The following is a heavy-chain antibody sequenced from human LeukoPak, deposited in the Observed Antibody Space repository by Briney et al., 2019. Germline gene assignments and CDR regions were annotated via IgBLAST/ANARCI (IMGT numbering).Heavy chain of an antibody. CDR1: GGSISSYY. D-gene: IGHD3-10*01. Sequence: SSETLSLTCTVSGGSISSYYWSWLRQPPGKGLEWIGYIYYSGSTNYNPSLKSPVTISVDTSKNQFSLKLSSVTAADTAVYYCATSTPEGFGELLGYYYGMDVWGQGSTVTVSS. CDR3: ATSTPEGFGELLGYYYGMDV. CDR2: IYYSGST. V-gene: IGHV4-59*01. J-gene: IGHJ6*02.